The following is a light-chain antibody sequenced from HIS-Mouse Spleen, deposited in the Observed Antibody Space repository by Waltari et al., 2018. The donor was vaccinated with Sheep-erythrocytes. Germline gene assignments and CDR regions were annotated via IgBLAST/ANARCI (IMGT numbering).Light chain of an antibody. Sequence: QSALTQPASVSGSPGQSITISCTGTSSDVGSYNLVSWYQQHPGKAPKLMIYEGSKRPSGVANRFPGSKSGNTASLTIAGLQAEDEADDYCCSYAGSSTPWVFGGGTKLTVL. V-gene: IGLV2-23*01. CDR1: SSDVGSYNL. J-gene: IGLJ3*02. CDR2: EGS. CDR3: CSYAGSSTPWV.